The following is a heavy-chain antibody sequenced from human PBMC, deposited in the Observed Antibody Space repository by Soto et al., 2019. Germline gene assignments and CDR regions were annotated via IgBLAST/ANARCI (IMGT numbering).Heavy chain of an antibody. CDR1: GFTFSSYA. CDR3: ARAQVPAAMAAFDY. J-gene: IGHJ4*02. Sequence: GGSLRLSCAASGFTFSSYAMHWVRQAPGKGLEWVAVISYDGSNKYYADSVKGRFTISRDNSKNTLYLQMNSLRAEDTAVYYCARAQVPAAMAAFDYWGQGTLVTVSS. CDR2: ISYDGSNK. D-gene: IGHD2-2*01. V-gene: IGHV3-30-3*01.